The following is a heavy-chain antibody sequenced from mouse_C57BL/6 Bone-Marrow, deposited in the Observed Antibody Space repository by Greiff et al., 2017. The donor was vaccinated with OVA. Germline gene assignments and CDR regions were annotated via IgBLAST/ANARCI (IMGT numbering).Heavy chain of an antibody. Sequence: QVQLQQPGAELVKPGASVKLSCKASGYTFTSYWMHWVKQRPGQGLEWIGMIHPNSGSTNYNEKFKSKATLTVDKSSSTAYMQLSSLTSEDSAVYYCARELLRWNYAMDYWGQGTSVTVSS. V-gene: IGHV1-64*01. CDR1: GYTFTSYW. J-gene: IGHJ4*01. CDR2: IHPNSGST. D-gene: IGHD1-1*01. CDR3: ARELLRWNYAMDY.